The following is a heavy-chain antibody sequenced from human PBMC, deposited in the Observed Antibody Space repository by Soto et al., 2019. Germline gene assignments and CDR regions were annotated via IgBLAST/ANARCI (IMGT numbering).Heavy chain of an antibody. V-gene: IGHV3-21*01. J-gene: IGHJ4*02. D-gene: IGHD5-18*01. CDR1: GFTFSSYS. Sequence: GSLRLPGSASGFTFSSYSMNWVRQAPGKGLEWVSSISSSSSYIYYADSVKGRFTISRDNAKNSLYLQMNSLRAEDTAVYYCASHQRTQLWHLRWGQGTMVTVS. CDR3: ASHQRTQLWHLR. CDR2: ISSSSSYI.